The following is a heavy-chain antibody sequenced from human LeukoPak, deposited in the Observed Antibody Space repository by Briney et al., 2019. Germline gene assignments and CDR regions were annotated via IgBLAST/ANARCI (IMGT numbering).Heavy chain of an antibody. D-gene: IGHD3-10*01. CDR3: ARSGSTYYYGMDV. J-gene: IGHJ6*02. V-gene: IGHV3-33*01. CDR1: GFTFSSYG. CDR2: MWYDGTDK. Sequence: PGRSLRLTCAASGFTFSSYGMHWVRQGPGKGLEWVTFMWYDGTDKNYADSVKGRFTISRDNSKNTLYLQMNSLRAEDTAVYYCARSGSTYYYGMDVWGQGTTVTVSS.